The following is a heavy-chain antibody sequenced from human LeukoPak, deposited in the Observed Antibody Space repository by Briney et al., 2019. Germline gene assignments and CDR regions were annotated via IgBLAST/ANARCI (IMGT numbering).Heavy chain of an antibody. CDR3: VRSIDY. CDR2: INPDRSAT. J-gene: IGHJ4*02. Sequence: PGGSLRLSCAASGFNFSNYWRAWVRQAPGKGLEWAANINPDRSATFYVDSVKGRFTISRDNAKNSLYLQMNSLRVEDTAVYYCVRSIDYWGQGNLVTVSS. V-gene: IGHV3-7*01. CDR1: GFNFSNYW.